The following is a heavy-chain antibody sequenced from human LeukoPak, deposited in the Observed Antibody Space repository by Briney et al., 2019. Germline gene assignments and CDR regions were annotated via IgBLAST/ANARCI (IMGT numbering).Heavy chain of an antibody. V-gene: IGHV1-18*01. CDR1: GYTFTSYG. D-gene: IGHD2-2*01. Sequence: ASVTVSCKASGYTFTSYGISWVRRAPGQGLEWMGWISAYNGNTNYAQKLQGRVTMTTDTSTSTAYMELRSLRSDDTAVYYCARHFRYCGSTSSCGDAFDIWGQGTMVTVSS. J-gene: IGHJ3*02. CDR2: ISAYNGNT. CDR3: ARHFRYCGSTSSCGDAFDI.